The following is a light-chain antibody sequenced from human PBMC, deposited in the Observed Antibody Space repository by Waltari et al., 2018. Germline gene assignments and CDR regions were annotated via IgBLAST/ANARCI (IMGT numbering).Light chain of an antibody. V-gene: IGKV1-33*01. CDR1: QDIVNY. J-gene: IGKJ2*01. CDR3: QQYENLPYT. CDR2: DAS. Sequence: IQMTQSPSSLSASVGDRVPITCQASQDIVNYLNWYQQTPGKAPKLLIYDASNLATGVPSRFSGGGSGTDFSFTITSLHPEDIATYYCQQYENLPYTFGQGTKVEIK.